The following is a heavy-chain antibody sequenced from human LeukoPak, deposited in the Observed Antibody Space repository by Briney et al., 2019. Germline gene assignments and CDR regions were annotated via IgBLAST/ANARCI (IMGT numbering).Heavy chain of an antibody. V-gene: IGHV5-51*01. Sequence: GESLKISCKGSGYSFTSYWIGWVRQMPGKGLEWMGIIYPGDSDTRYSPSFQGQVTISADKSISTAYLQWSSLKASDTAMYYCARRYCSGGSCYYPNWFDPWGQGTLVTVSS. D-gene: IGHD2-15*01. J-gene: IGHJ5*02. CDR2: IYPGDSDT. CDR1: GYSFTSYW. CDR3: ARRYCSGGSCYYPNWFDP.